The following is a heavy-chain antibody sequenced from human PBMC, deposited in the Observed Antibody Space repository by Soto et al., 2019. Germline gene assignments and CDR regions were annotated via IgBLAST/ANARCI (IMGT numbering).Heavy chain of an antibody. CDR2: IDWDDDK. Sequence: SGPTLVQPTQTLTLKCTFSGLSLSTRGICVSWIRQPPGKALEWLALIDWDDDKYYNTSLKTRLTISKATSKNQVVLSMTNRNPVDTATYYCARLRVEDGRSWKGFEYWGQGTPVPVSS. V-gene: IGHV2-70*01. J-gene: IGHJ4*02. D-gene: IGHD6-13*01. CDR1: GLSLSTRGIC. CDR3: ARLRVEDGRSWKGFEY.